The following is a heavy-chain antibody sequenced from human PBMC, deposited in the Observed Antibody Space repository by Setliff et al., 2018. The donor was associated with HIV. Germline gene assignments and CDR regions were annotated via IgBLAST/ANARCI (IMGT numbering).Heavy chain of an antibody. Sequence: SETLSLTCTVSGGSISSNNYYWGWIRQPGKGLEWIGEINHSGSTNYNPSLKSRVTISVDTSKNQFSLKLSSVTAADTAVYYCARVPPGPYYYYMDVWGKGTTVTVSS. CDR2: INHSGST. V-gene: IGHV4-39*07. J-gene: IGHJ6*03. CDR1: GGSISSNNYY. CDR3: ARVPPGPYYYYMDV.